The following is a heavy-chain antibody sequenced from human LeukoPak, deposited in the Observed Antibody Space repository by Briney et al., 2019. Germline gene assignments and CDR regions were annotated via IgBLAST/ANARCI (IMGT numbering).Heavy chain of an antibody. V-gene: IGHV3-30*18. D-gene: IGHD6-19*01. Sequence: PGGSLRLSCAASGFIFSGYGMHWVRQAPGKGLEWVTFISYDGSNKEYADSVKGRFIISRDNFKNNLYLQMNNLTAGDTAVYYCAKAIGMAVAGASGWFDPWGQGTQVTVSS. CDR2: ISYDGSNK. CDR1: GFIFSGYG. J-gene: IGHJ5*02. CDR3: AKAIGMAVAGASGWFDP.